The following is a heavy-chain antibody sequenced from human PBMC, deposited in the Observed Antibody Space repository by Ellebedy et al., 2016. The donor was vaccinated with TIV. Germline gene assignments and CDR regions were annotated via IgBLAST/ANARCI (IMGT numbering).Heavy chain of an antibody. J-gene: IGHJ4*02. V-gene: IGHV3-48*04. CDR2: ISSDSSKI. CDR3: AGKAPQFQFDY. Sequence: PGGSLRLSCAASGFTFIYYSMNWVRQAPGKGLEWISYISSDSSKIVYADSVKGRFTVFRDNARNSLFLQMNSLRVEDTAVYYCAGKAPQFQFDYWGQGTLVTVSS. CDR1: GFTFIYYS. D-gene: IGHD4-23*01.